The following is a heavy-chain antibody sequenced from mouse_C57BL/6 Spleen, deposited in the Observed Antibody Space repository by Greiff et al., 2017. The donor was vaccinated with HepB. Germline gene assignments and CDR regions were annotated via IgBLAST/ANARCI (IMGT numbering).Heavy chain of an antibody. J-gene: IGHJ4*01. CDR3: ASSGPYAMDY. V-gene: IGHV1-81*01. D-gene: IGHD4-1*01. Sequence: QVQLQQSGAELARPGASVKLSCKASGYTFTSYGISWVKQRTGQGLEWIGEIYPRSGNTYYNEKFKGKATLTADKSSSTAYMGLSSLTSADSAGFFCASSGPYAMDYWGQGTSVTVSS. CDR2: IYPRSGNT. CDR1: GYTFTSYG.